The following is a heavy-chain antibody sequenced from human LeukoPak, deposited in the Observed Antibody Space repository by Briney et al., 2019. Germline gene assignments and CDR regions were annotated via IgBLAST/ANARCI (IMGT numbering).Heavy chain of an antibody. J-gene: IGHJ3*02. CDR1: GYTFTGYY. CDR3: ARELPAALGNAFDI. D-gene: IGHD2-2*01. V-gene: IGHV1-2*02. CDR2: INPNSGGT. Sequence: GASVKVSCKASGYTFTGYYMHWVRQAPGQGLEWMGWINPNSGGTNYAQKFQGRVTMTRDTSISTAYMELSRLRSDDAAVYYCARELPAALGNAFDIWGQGTMVTVSS.